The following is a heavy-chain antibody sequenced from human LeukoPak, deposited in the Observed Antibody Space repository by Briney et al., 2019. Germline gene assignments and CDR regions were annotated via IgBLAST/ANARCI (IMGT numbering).Heavy chain of an antibody. CDR3: TSANPKYSSSSSDY. CDR1: GFTFSGSA. CDR2: IRSKANSYAT. J-gene: IGHJ4*02. Sequence: GGSLRLSCAASGFTFSGSAMHWVRQASGKGLEWVGRIRSKANSYATAYAASVKGRFTISRDDSKNTAYLQMNSLKTEGTAVYYCTSANPKYSSSSSDYWGQGTLVTVSS. D-gene: IGHD6-6*01. V-gene: IGHV3-73*01.